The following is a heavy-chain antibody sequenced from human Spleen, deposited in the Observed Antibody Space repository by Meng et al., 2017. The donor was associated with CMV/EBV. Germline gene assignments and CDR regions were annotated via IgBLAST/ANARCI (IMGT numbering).Heavy chain of an antibody. CDR3: ARNYDFWSGYYHGFDY. D-gene: IGHD3-3*01. CDR2: IKQDGSEK. CDR1: GFTFSSYW. J-gene: IGHJ4*02. V-gene: IGHV3-7*01. Sequence: GEFWKISCAASGFTFSSYWMSWVRQAPGKGLEWVANIKQDGSEKYYVDSVKGRFTISRDNAKDSLYLQMNSLRAEDTAVYYCARNYDFWSGYYHGFDYWGQGTLVTVSS.